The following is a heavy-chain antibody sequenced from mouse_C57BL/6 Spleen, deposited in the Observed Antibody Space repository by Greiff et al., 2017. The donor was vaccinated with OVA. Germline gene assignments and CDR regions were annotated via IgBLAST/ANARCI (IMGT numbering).Heavy chain of an antibody. J-gene: IGHJ4*01. CDR3: AKGDLQGAMDY. V-gene: IGHV1-19*01. CDR1: GYTFTDYY. D-gene: IGHD5-1*01. Sequence: EVQLQQSGPVLVKPGASVKMSCKASGYTFTDYYMNWVKQSHGKSLEWIGVINPYNGGTSYNQKFKGKATLTVDKSSSTAYMELNSLTSEDSAVYYCAKGDLQGAMDYWGQGTSGTVSS. CDR2: INPYNGGT.